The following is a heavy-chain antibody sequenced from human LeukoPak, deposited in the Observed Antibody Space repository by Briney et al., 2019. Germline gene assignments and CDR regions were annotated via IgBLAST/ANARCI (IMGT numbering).Heavy chain of an antibody. J-gene: IGHJ5*02. V-gene: IGHV4-34*01. CDR3: ARLIECSSTSCYNWFDP. Sequence: PSETLSLTCAVYGGSFSGYYWSWIRQPPGKGLEWIGEINHSGSTNYNPSLKSRVTISVDTSKNQFSLKLSSVTAADTAVYYCARLIECSSTSCYNWFDPWGQGTLVTVSS. CDR2: INHSGST. CDR1: GGSFSGYY. D-gene: IGHD2-2*01.